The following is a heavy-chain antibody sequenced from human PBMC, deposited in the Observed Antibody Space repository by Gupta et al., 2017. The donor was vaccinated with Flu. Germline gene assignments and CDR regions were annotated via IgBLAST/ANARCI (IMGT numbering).Heavy chain of an antibody. CDR1: GFICSGHV. Sequence: QVQLVESGGGVVQPGRSLSLSCAASGFICSGHVMHWVRQAPGKGLEWVAVVSDDGTYKYYADSVKGRFTISRDNSENTLSLQMNSLRPEDTAVYYCYVAAPPDFWGQGTLVTVSS. CDR3: YVAAPPDF. D-gene: IGHD2-15*01. V-gene: IGHV3-30*03. CDR2: VSDDGTYK. J-gene: IGHJ4*02.